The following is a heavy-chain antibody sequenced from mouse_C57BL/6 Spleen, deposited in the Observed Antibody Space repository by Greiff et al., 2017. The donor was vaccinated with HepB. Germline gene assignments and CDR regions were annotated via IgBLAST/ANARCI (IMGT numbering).Heavy chain of an antibody. CDR2: INPSTGGT. CDR1: GYSFTGYY. V-gene: IGHV1-42*01. J-gene: IGHJ4*01. D-gene: IGHD2-1*01. CDR3: ARTIYYGNIYAMDY. Sequence: VQLQHSGPELVKPGASVKISCKASGYSFTGYYMNWVKQSPEKSLEWIGEINPSTGGTTYNQKFKAKATLTVDKSSSTAYMQLKSLTSEDSAVYYCARTIYYGNIYAMDYWGQGTSVTVSS.